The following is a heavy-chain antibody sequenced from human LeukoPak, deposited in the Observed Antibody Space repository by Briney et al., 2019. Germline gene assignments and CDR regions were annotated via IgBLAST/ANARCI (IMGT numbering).Heavy chain of an antibody. Sequence: GGSLRLSCAASGFTFDDYAMHWVRQAPGKGLEWVSGISWNSGSIGYADSVKGRFTISRDNAKNSLYLQMNGLRAEDMALYYCAKADGYGDYGRYFDYWGQGTLVTVSS. CDR2: ISWNSGSI. V-gene: IGHV3-9*03. CDR1: GFTFDDYA. J-gene: IGHJ4*02. CDR3: AKADGYGDYGRYFDY. D-gene: IGHD4-17*01.